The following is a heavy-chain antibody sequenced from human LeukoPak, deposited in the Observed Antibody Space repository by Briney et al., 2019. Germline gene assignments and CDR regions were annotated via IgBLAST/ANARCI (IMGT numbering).Heavy chain of an antibody. Sequence: PGGSLRLSCAASGFKFSDYYVSWIRQAPGKGLEWLSHISSSGNVTYYADSVKGRFIVSRDNTKSALFLQMNSLRAEDTAVYYCEAGIGDYWGQGALLTVSS. J-gene: IGHJ4*02. CDR2: ISSSGNVT. V-gene: IGHV3-11*01. CDR1: GFKFSDYY. CDR3: EAGIGDY. D-gene: IGHD6-13*01.